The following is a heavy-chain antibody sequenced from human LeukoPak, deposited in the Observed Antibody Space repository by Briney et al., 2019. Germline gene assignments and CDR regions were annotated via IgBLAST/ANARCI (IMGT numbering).Heavy chain of an antibody. Sequence: ASVKVSCKASGYTFTSYDINWVRQATGQGLEWMGWMNPNSGNTGYAQKFQGRVTITRTTSISTAYMELSSLRSEDTAVYYCARGGGIAAAGTDAFDIWGQGTMVTVSS. CDR1: GYTFTSYD. V-gene: IGHV1-8*01. CDR2: MNPNSGNT. J-gene: IGHJ3*02. D-gene: IGHD6-13*01. CDR3: ARGGGIAAAGTDAFDI.